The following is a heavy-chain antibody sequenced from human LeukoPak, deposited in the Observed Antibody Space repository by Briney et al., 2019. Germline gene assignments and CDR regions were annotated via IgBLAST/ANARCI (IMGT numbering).Heavy chain of an antibody. V-gene: IGHV4-59*08. Sequence: SETLSLTCTVSGASITSYYRTWIRQPPGKGLEWIGFTSFSGSTNYNPSLRSRVTISLDTSTNQFSLTLNAMTAADTAVYYCARRNYHILTGFYGGGTYNYYYTDVWGAGTTVIVSS. CDR3: ARRNYHILTGFYGGGTYNYYYTDV. D-gene: IGHD3-9*01. CDR2: TSFSGST. J-gene: IGHJ6*03. CDR1: GASITSYY.